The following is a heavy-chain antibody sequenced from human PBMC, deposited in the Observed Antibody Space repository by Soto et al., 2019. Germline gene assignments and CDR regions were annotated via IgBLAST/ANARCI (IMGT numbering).Heavy chain of an antibody. CDR1: GGTFSSYS. J-gene: IGHJ6*02. CDR3: ARVRYSSGWWYYYYGMDV. Sequence: GASVKVSCKASGGTFSSYSISWVRQVPGQGLEWMGGIIPIFGTANYAQKFQGRVTITADESTSTAYMELSSLRSEDTAVYYCARVRYSSGWWYYYYGMDVWGQGTTVTVSS. V-gene: IGHV1-69*13. CDR2: IIPIFGTA. D-gene: IGHD6-19*01.